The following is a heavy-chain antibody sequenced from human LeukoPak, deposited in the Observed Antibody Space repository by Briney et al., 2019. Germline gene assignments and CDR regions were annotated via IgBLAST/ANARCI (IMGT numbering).Heavy chain of an antibody. V-gene: IGHV3-23*01. J-gene: IGHJ6*02. CDR1: GFTFSSYA. CDR3: AKVGKGYTSSWLYYYGLDV. Sequence: GGSLRLSCAASGFTFSSYAMSWVRQAPGKGLEWVSAISGSDGSTYYADSVKGRFISSRDNSKSTLFLQMNSLRAEDTAVYFCAKVGKGYTSSWLYYYGLDVWGQGTTVTVSS. D-gene: IGHD6-13*01. CDR2: ISGSDGST.